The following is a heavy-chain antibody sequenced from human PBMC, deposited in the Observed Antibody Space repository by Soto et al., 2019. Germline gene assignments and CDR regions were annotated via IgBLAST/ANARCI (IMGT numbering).Heavy chain of an antibody. CDR1: GFTFSSYG. V-gene: IGHV3-30*18. CDR3: AKDDAPTYSSGWYGTFADY. J-gene: IGHJ4*02. CDR2: ISYDGSNK. Sequence: PGGSLRLSCAASGFTFSSYGMHWVRQAPGKGLEWVAVISYDGSNKYYADSVKGRFTISRDNSKNTLYLQMNSLRAEDTAVYYCAKDDAPTYSSGWYGTFADYWGQGTLVTVSS. D-gene: IGHD6-19*01.